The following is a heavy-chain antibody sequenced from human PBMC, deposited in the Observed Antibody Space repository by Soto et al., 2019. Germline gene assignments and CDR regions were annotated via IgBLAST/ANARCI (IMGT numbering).Heavy chain of an antibody. CDR3: AREWQRGTDY. D-gene: IGHD6-25*01. Sequence: QVQLVQSGAEVVKPGASVKVSCKASGDTFTTYFLHWVRQAPGQGLEWLGWICPGSGGTNYAQKFQGRVTMTRDTSINTAYMELSRLTSDDTGVYYCAREWQRGTDYWGQGALITVSS. J-gene: IGHJ4*02. CDR1: GDTFTTYF. V-gene: IGHV1-2*02. CDR2: ICPGSGGT.